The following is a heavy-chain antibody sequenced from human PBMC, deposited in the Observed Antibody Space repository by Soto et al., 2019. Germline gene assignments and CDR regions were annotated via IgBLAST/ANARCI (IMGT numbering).Heavy chain of an antibody. CDR3: ARSQAAAGYYYYYYGMDV. Sequence: ASVKVSCKASGYTFTNYAMHWVRQAPGQRLEWMGWINAGNGNTKYSQKFQGRVTITRDTSTSTAYMELSSLRSEDTAVYYCARSQAAAGYYYYYYGMDVWGQGTTVTVSS. D-gene: IGHD6-13*01. CDR2: INAGNGNT. V-gene: IGHV1-3*01. J-gene: IGHJ6*02. CDR1: GYTFTNYA.